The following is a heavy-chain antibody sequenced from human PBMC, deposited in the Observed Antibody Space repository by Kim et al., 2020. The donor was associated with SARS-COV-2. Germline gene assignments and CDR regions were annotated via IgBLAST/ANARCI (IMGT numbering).Heavy chain of an antibody. CDR3: ARDLLGVDP. V-gene: IGHV4-59*01. CDR2: GVT. D-gene: IGHD1-26*01. J-gene: IGHJ5*02. Sequence: GVTNYNPSLRSRVTISLDASRNQFSLRLSSVTAADSAVYYCARDLLGVDPWGQGTLVTVSS.